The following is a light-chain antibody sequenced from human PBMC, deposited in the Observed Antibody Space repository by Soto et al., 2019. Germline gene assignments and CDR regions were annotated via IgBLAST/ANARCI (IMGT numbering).Light chain of an antibody. V-gene: IGLV2-14*01. CDR1: SSDVGGYNY. Sequence: QSALTQPASVSGSPGQSITISCTGTSSDVGGYNYVSWYQQHPGKAPKLMIYEVSNRPSGVSNRFSGSKSGNTASLTISGAQAQDEADYYCSSYTSSSIDDVFGTGTKLTVL. CDR3: SSYTSSSIDDV. CDR2: EVS. J-gene: IGLJ1*01.